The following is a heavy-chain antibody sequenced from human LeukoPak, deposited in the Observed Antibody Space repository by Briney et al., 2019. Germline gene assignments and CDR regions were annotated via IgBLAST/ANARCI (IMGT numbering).Heavy chain of an antibody. V-gene: IGHV1-2*02. CDR3: ARVGRYGSGPHNWFDP. CDR2: INPNSGGT. D-gene: IGHD3-10*01. J-gene: IGHJ5*02. Sequence: ASVKVSCKASGYTFIGYYMHWVRQAPGQGLEWMGWINPNSGGTNYAQKFQSRVTMTRDTSISTAYMELSRLRSDDTAVCYCARVGRYGSGPHNWFDPGRQGPLVPVSS. CDR1: GYTFIGYY.